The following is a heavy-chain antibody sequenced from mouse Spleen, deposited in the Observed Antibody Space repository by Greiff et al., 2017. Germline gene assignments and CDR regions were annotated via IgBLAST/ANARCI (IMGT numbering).Heavy chain of an antibody. J-gene: IGHJ4*01. Sequence: EVKLKESGPGLVKPSQSLSLTCSVPGYSITSGYYWNWIRQFPGNHLEWMGYISYDGSNNYNPSLKNRISITRDTSKNQFFLTFNSVTTEDTAKYYCARVDYAMDYWGQGTSVTVSS. CDR1: GYSITSGYY. CDR2: ISYDGSN. CDR3: ARVDYAMDY. V-gene: IGHV3-6*01.